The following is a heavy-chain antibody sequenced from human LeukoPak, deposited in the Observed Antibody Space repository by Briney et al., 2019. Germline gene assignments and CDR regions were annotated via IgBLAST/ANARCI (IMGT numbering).Heavy chain of an antibody. CDR3: ARNIPVTRWGY. D-gene: IGHD2-21*01. CDR1: GFTVSNNY. V-gene: IGHV3-66*01. Sequence: GGSLRPSCAAPGFTVSNNYMTWVRQAPGKGLEWVSLIYSGGSTYYADSVKGRFTISRDNSKNTVYLQMNSLRAEDTAVYYCARNIPVTRWGYWGQGTLVTVSS. J-gene: IGHJ4*02. CDR2: IYSGGST.